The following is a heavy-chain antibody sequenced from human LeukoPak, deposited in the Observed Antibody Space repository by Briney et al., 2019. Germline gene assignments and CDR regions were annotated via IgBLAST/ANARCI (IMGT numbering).Heavy chain of an antibody. D-gene: IGHD3-3*02. CDR3: ARFSIRSRANYYYYGMDV. CDR1: GFTFSSYW. CDR2: IKQDGSEK. J-gene: IGHJ6*02. Sequence: PGGSLRLSCAASGFTFSSYWMSWDRQAPGKGLEWVANIKQDGSEKYYVDSVKGRFTISRDNAKNSLYLQMNSLRAEDTAVYYCARFSIRSRANYYYYGMDVWGQGTTVTVSS. V-gene: IGHV3-7*01.